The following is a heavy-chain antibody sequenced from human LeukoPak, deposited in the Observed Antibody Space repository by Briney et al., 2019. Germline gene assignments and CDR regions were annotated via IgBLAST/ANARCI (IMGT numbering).Heavy chain of an antibody. CDR2: IYYSGST. D-gene: IGHD1-20*01. J-gene: IGHJ3*02. Sequence: QPSETLSLTCAVYGGSFSGYYWSWIRQHPGKGLEWIGYIYYSGSTSYNPSLKSRVTISGDASKNQFSLKLSSVTAADTAVYYCARNNFNGFDIWGQGTMVTVSS. V-gene: IGHV4-31*11. CDR1: GGSFSGYY. CDR3: ARNNFNGFDI.